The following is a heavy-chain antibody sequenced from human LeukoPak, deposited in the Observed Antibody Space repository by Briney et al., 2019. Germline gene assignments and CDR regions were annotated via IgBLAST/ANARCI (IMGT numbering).Heavy chain of an antibody. V-gene: IGHV4-34*01. Sequence: SETLSLTCAVYGGSFSGYYWSWIRQPPGKGLEWIGEINHSGSTNYNPSLKSRVTISVDTSKNQFSLKLSSVTAADTAVYYCARGLLSGSGSYFDYWGQGTLVTVSS. CDR2: INHSGST. CDR3: ARGLLSGSGSYFDY. J-gene: IGHJ4*02. D-gene: IGHD3-10*01. CDR1: GGSFSGYY.